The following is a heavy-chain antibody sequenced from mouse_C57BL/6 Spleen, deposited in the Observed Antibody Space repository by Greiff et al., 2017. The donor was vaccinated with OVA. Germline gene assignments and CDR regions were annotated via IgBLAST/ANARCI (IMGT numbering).Heavy chain of an antibody. CDR3: ARGDYSNDFDY. CDR1: GYAFSSYW. J-gene: IGHJ2*01. D-gene: IGHD2-5*01. Sequence: VQLQQSGAELVKPGASVKISCKASGYAFSSYWMNWVKQRPGKGLEWIGQIYPGDGDTNYNGKFKGKATLTADKSSSTAYMQLSSLTSEDSAVYFCARGDYSNDFDYWGQGTTLTVSS. CDR2: IYPGDGDT. V-gene: IGHV1-80*01.